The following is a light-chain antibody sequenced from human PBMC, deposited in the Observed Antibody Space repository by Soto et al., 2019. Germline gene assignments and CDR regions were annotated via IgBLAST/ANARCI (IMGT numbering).Light chain of an antibody. CDR1: QSVSSY. CDR2: DAS. J-gene: IGKJ3*01. V-gene: IGKV3-11*01. Sequence: EIVLTQSPATLSLSPGERATLSCRASQSVSSYFAWYQQKPGQAPRLLIYDASNRATGIPARFSGSGSGTDFTLTISSLEPEDFAVYDCQQRSNWPTFGPGTKVDIK. CDR3: QQRSNWPT.